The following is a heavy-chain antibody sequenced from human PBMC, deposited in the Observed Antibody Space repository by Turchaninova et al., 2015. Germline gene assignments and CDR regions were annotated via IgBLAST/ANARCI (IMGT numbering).Heavy chain of an antibody. V-gene: IGHV5-51*01. CDR2: IYPGDSDT. CDR3: ARQNWGTDS. Sequence: EVQLEQSGAEVKKPGESLRLPFKVSGYTFTTYWIGWVRPMPGKGLEWMGIIYPGDSDTRYSPSFQVQVTISADKSISTAYLQWSSLKASDTAMYYCARQNWGTDSWGQGTLVTVSS. J-gene: IGHJ4*02. CDR1: GYTFTTYW. D-gene: IGHD7-27*01.